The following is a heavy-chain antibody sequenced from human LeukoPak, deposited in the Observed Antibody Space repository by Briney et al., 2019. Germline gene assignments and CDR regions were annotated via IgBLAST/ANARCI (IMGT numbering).Heavy chain of an antibody. CDR3: AKDLGRYRNNYFDY. CDR2: ISGSGGGT. CDR1: GFTFNSYA. D-gene: IGHD1-26*01. Sequence: GGSLRLSCAASGFTFNSYARSWVRQAPEKGLEWVATISGSGGGTYYADSVKGRFTISRDDSKNTLYLQMNSLRAEDTAVYYCAKDLGRYRNNYFDYWGQGTLVTVSS. J-gene: IGHJ4*02. V-gene: IGHV3-23*01.